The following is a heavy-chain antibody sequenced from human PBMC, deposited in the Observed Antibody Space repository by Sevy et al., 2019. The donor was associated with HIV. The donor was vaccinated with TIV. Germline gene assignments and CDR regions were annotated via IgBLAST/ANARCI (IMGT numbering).Heavy chain of an antibody. CDR2: INWNGAGT. J-gene: IGHJ4*02. CDR1: GFTFNDYD. V-gene: IGHV3-20*04. D-gene: IGHD2-21*02. Sequence: GGSLRLSCAASGFTFNDYDMSWVRQAPGKGLKWVSAINWNGAGTSYADSVKGRFTVSRDNAKNSLYLQMNTLRVEDTAFYYCAREKFCGGDCYYFDYWGQRILVTASS. CDR3: AREKFCGGDCYYFDY.